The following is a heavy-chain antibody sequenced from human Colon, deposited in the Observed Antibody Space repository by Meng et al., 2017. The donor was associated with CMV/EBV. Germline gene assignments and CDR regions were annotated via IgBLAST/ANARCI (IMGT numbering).Heavy chain of an antibody. V-gene: IGHV3-66*02. CDR2: INSGGTT. J-gene: IGHJ4*02. Sequence: GESLKISCVASGFAFDTSNLHWVRQAPGKGLEWVSVINSGGTTYYGASVKGRFTISRDNSKNTLYLQMSSLKVEDTAVYYCVSSVTGRFWGQGTLVTVSS. D-gene: IGHD3-10*01. CDR1: GFAFDTSN. CDR3: VSSVTGRF.